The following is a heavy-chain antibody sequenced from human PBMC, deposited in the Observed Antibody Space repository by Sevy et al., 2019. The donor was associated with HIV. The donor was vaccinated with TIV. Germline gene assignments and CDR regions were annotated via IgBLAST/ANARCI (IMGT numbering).Heavy chain of an antibody. D-gene: IGHD1-26*01. CDR3: AGENAWGRGYS. J-gene: IGHJ4*02. Sequence: SETLSLTCTVSGGSITSLYWNWIRQPPGKGLEWIANIYSNGHINYNPSLKSRVTLSLDTSKHQFSLRLSSVTAADTAMYYCAGENAWGRGYSWGQGTLVTVSS. CDR2: IYSNGHI. V-gene: IGHV4-59*08. CDR1: GGSITSLY.